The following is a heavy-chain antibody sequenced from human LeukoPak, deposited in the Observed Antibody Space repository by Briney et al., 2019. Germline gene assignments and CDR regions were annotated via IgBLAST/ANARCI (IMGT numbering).Heavy chain of an antibody. Sequence: ASVKVSCKASGYTFTSFDINWVRQATGLGLEWMGLMNPNSGNTGYAQKFQGRVSITRNNSISTAYMELSSLRSEDTAVYYCARVRIRGYNWFDPWGQGTLVTVSS. CDR3: ARVRIRGYNWFDP. CDR1: GYTFTSFD. V-gene: IGHV1-8*03. D-gene: IGHD1-14*01. J-gene: IGHJ5*02. CDR2: MNPNSGNT.